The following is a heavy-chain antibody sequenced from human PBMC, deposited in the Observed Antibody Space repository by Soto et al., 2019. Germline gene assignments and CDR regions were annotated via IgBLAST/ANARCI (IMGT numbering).Heavy chain of an antibody. J-gene: IGHJ4*02. Sequence: QVHLQESGPGLVKPSQTLSLTCTVSGGSISSGDYYWRWLRQPPGKGLEWIGYIYYSGSTYYNASLKSRVTISVDTSKNQFSLKLRSVTAADTAVYDCSRGVGVYSGSIWGQGTLVTVSS. V-gene: IGHV4-30-4*01. CDR1: GGSISSGDYY. D-gene: IGHD1-26*01. CDR2: IYYSGST. CDR3: SRGVGVYSGSI.